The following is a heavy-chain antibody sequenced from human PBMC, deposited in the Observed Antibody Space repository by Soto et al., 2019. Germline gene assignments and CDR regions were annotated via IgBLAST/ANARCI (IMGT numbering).Heavy chain of an antibody. CDR1: GFTSGDYA. D-gene: IGHD2-8*01. CDR3: TGGTCPYGMDV. J-gene: IGHJ6*02. Sequence: GGSLRLSCTGSGFTSGDYAMSWVRRAPGKGLEWVGFIRSKAYGGTTECAASVRGRFTVSRDDSKRIVYLQMNSLKTEDTGVYWCTGGTCPYGMDVWGQGTTVTVSS. CDR2: IRSKAYGGTT. V-gene: IGHV3-49*04.